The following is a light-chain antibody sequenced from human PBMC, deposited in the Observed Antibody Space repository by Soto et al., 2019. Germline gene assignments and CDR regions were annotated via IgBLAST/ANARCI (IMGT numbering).Light chain of an antibody. CDR1: QSVSSSY. J-gene: IGKJ5*01. CDR3: QQHGSSPQIT. CDR2: EAS. Sequence: ENVVTKAASTRSLAPRARKNPSSRGIQSVSSSYLAWYQQKPGQAPRLLIYEASSRATGIPDRFSGSGSGTEFTLTISRLEPEDFAVYYCQQHGSSPQITFGQGTRLEIK. V-gene: IGKV3-20*01.